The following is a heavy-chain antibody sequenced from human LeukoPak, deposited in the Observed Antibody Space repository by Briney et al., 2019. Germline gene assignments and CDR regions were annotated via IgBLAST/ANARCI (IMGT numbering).Heavy chain of an antibody. CDR2: IKTDGSST. V-gene: IGHV3-74*01. J-gene: IGHJ4*02. D-gene: IGHD2-21*02. CDR3: VVGYGGGDCSH. CDR1: GFTFSRSW. Sequence: GGSLRLSCAASGFTFSRSWIHWVRQAPGKGLIWVSRIKTDGSSTSYADSVKGRFTISRDNAKNTLYLQMNSLRAEDTAVYYCVVGYGGGDCSHWGQGTLVTVSS.